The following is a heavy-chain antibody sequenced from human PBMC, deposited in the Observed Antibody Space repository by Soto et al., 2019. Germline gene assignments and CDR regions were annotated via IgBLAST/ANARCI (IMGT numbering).Heavy chain of an antibody. J-gene: IGHJ4*02. CDR2: IYYSGST. CDR1: GGSISSSSYY. CDR3: ASQITMVRGGADY. V-gene: IGHV4-39*01. Sequence: QMQLQQSGPGLVKPSETLSLTCTVSGGSISSSSYYWGWIRQPPGKGLEWIGSIYYSGSTYYNPSLKRRLSISVESSKHQISLQLSSVTAADAAVYYCASQITMVRGGADYWGQGTIVTVSS. D-gene: IGHD3-10*01.